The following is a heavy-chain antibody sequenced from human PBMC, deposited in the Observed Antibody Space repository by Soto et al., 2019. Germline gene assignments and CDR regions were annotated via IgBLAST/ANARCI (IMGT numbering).Heavy chain of an antibody. J-gene: IGHJ6*02. CDR3: AKGAAAGPSYHYGMDV. CDR1: GFTFSSYG. Sequence: GGPLRLSCAASGFTFSSYGMHWVRQAPGKGLEWVAVISYDGSNKYYADSVKGRFSISRDNSKNTLYLQMNSLRGEDTAVYYCAKGAAAGPSYHYGMDVWGQGTTVTVSS. V-gene: IGHV3-30*18. D-gene: IGHD6-13*01. CDR2: ISYDGSNK.